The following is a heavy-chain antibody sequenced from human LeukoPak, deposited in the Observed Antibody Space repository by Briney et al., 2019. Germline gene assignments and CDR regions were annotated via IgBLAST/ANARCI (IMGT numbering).Heavy chain of an antibody. CDR1: GDSISSYS. CDR3: AREYDEDSSGWYGAYYFDY. D-gene: IGHD6-19*01. V-gene: IGHV4-4*07. CDR2: IYRTGNT. Sequence: SETLSLTCTVSGDSISSYSWSWIRQPAVKGLEWIGHIYRTGNTNYNPSLKSRVTLSVDKSKNQFSLKLSSVTAADTAVYYCAREYDEDSSGWYGAYYFDYWGQGTLVTVSS. J-gene: IGHJ4*02.